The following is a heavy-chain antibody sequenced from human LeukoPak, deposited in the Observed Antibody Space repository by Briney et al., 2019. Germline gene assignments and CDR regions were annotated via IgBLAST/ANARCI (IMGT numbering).Heavy chain of an antibody. V-gene: IGHV3-73*01. CDR2: IRSKANSYAT. D-gene: IGHD6-6*01. CDR1: GFTFSGSA. J-gene: IGHJ5*02. Sequence: GGSLRLSCAASGFTFSGSAMHWVRQASGKGLEWVGRIRSKANSYATAYAASVKGRFTISRDDSKNTAYLQMNSLKTEDTAVYYCTTSTNIAARPGDPQLETDWFDPWGQGTLVTVSS. CDR3: TTSTNIAARPGDPQLETDWFDP.